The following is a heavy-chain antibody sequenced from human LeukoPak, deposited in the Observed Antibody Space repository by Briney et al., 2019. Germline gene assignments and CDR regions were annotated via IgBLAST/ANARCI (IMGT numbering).Heavy chain of an antibody. V-gene: IGHV3-23*01. CDR2: ISGSGGST. Sequence: GGSLRLSCVTSGFTFSSYAMSWVRQAPGKGLEWVSAISGSGGSTYYADSVKGRFTISRDNSKNTLYLQMNSLRAEDTAVYYCAKDLDGAPGYWGQGTLVTVSS. CDR3: AKDLDGAPGY. J-gene: IGHJ4*02. CDR1: GFTFSSYA.